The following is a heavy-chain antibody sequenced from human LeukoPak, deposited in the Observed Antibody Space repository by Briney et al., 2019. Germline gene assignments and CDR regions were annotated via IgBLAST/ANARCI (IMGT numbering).Heavy chain of an antibody. CDR2: ISGSGIKT. J-gene: IGHJ5*02. D-gene: IGHD2-21*01. Sequence: HPGGSLRLSCAASGFTFSSYAMSWVRQAPGKGLEWVSAISGSGIKTYYADSVKGRFTISRDNSKNTQYLQMSSLRAEDTALYYCAKESEMLCGGWFDPWGQGTLVTVSS. V-gene: IGHV3-23*01. CDR1: GFTFSSYA. CDR3: AKESEMLCGGWFDP.